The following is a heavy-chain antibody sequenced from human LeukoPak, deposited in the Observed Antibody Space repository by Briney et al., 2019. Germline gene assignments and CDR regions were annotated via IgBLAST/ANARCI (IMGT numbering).Heavy chain of an antibody. Sequence: GGSLRLSCAASGFTFSSYAMSWVRQAPGKGLEWVANIKQDGSEKYYVDSVKGRFTISRDNAKNSLYLQMNSLRAEDTAVYYCARWDSSGFPADYWGQGTLVTVSS. V-gene: IGHV3-7*01. CDR3: ARWDSSGFPADY. J-gene: IGHJ4*02. D-gene: IGHD3-22*01. CDR1: GFTFSSYA. CDR2: IKQDGSEK.